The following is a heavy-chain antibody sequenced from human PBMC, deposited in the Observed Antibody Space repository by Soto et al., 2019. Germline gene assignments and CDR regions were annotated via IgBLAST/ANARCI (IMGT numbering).Heavy chain of an antibody. Sequence: QVQLVQSGAEVKKPGASLKVSCKACGYTFSSYDINWVRQAPGQAIEWMGWMNPNSGNTDYAQRYQGRVTLTRNTSISTAYMELSSLRSEDTAVYYCATYSSGPLRGMDVWGQGTTVTVSS. J-gene: IGHJ6*02. CDR3: ATYSSGPLRGMDV. CDR1: GYTFSSYD. D-gene: IGHD6-19*01. CDR2: MNPNSGNT. V-gene: IGHV1-8*01.